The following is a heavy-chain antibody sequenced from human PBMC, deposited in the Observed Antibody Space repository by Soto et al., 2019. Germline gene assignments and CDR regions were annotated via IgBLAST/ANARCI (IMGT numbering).Heavy chain of an antibody. CDR2: ISSSSSYI. J-gene: IGHJ2*01. D-gene: IGHD6-19*01. V-gene: IGHV3-21*01. Sequence: EVQLVESGGGLVKPGGSLRLSCVASGFTFSDYSMNWVRQAPGKGLEWVSSISSSSSYIYYADSVKGRFTISRDNAKNSRNLQMNCLRAEDTAVYYCARDQTGYSSGWYLGWYFDLWGRGTLVTVSS. CDR3: ARDQTGYSSGWYLGWYFDL. CDR1: GFTFSDYS.